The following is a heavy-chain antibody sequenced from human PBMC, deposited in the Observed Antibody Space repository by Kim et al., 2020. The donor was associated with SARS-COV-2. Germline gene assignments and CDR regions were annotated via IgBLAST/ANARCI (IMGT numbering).Heavy chain of an antibody. CDR3: ARAVVVPAAPGVYYYGMDV. Sequence: SETLSLTCTVSGGSISSYYWSWIRQPPGKGLEWIGYIYYSGSTNYNPSLKSRVTISVDTSKNQFSLKLSSVTAADTAVYYCARAVVVPAAPGVYYYGMDVWGQGTTVTVSS. V-gene: IGHV4-59*13. CDR2: IYYSGST. D-gene: IGHD2-2*01. CDR1: GGSISSYY. J-gene: IGHJ6*02.